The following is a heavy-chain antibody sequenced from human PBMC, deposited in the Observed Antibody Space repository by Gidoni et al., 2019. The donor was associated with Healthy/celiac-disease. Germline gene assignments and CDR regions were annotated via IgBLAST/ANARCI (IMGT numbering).Heavy chain of an antibody. CDR1: GYTFTSYA. CDR3: ARESGEPYYYGMDV. CDR2: ITAGNGNT. J-gene: IGHJ6*02. D-gene: IGHD7-27*01. Sequence: QVQLVQSGAEEKKPGASVKVSCKASGYTFTSYAMNWVRQDPGQRLEWMGWITAGNGNTKYAQKFQGRVTITRDTSASTAYMELSSLRSEDTAVYYCARESGEPYYYGMDVWGQGTTVTVS. V-gene: IGHV1-3*05.